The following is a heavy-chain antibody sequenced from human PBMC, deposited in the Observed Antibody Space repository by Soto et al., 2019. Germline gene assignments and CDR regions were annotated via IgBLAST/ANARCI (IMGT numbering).Heavy chain of an antibody. J-gene: IGHJ5*02. CDR1: GFTFSSYA. Sequence: PGGSLRLSCAASGFTFSSYAMHWVRQAPGKGLEWVAVISYDGSNKYYADSVKGRFTISRDNSKNTLYLQMNSLRAEDTAVYYCARAISSTSLFWFDPWGQGTLVTVSS. CDR2: ISYDGSNK. V-gene: IGHV3-30-3*01. CDR3: ARAISSTSLFWFDP. D-gene: IGHD2-2*01.